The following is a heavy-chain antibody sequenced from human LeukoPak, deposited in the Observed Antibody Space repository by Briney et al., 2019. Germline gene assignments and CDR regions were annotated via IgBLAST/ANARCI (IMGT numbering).Heavy chain of an antibody. CDR1: GGSISSYY. Sequence: SETLSLTCTISGGSISSYYWSWIRQPPGKGLEWIGEINHSGSTNYNPSLKSRVTISVDTSKNQFSLKLSSVTAADTAVYYCARAKSPVRGVFDYWGQGTLVTVSS. V-gene: IGHV4-34*01. J-gene: IGHJ4*02. CDR2: INHSGST. D-gene: IGHD3-10*01. CDR3: ARAKSPVRGVFDY.